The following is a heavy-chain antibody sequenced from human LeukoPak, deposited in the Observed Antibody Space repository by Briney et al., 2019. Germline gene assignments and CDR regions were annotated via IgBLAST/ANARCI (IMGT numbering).Heavy chain of an antibody. CDR3: AKCMMHQYFHH. D-gene: IGHD2-8*01. Sequence: SETLSLTSTVAGRSITSGASYWTWIRQHPGKGLEWIGYIYYTGTTDYNPSLESRVTISEDTSKNEVSLTLRSVTAADTAVYYCAKCMMHQYFHHWGQGTLVTVSS. V-gene: IGHV4-31*03. CDR2: IYYTGTT. CDR1: GRSITSGASY. J-gene: IGHJ1*01.